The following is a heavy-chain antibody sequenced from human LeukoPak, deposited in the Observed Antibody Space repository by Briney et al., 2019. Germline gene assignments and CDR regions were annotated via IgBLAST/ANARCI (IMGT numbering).Heavy chain of an antibody. CDR1: GFTFSDYY. CDR2: ISTSGNSI. CDR3: ARDGRGITIFGVAPDY. V-gene: IGHV3-11*01. D-gene: IGHD3-3*01. Sequence: RAGGSLRLSCAASGFTFSDYYMSWIRQAPGKGLEWVSYISTSGNSINYADSVKGRFTISRDNAKNSLYLQMNSLRAEDTAVYYCARDGRGITIFGVAPDYWGQGTLVTVSS. J-gene: IGHJ4*02.